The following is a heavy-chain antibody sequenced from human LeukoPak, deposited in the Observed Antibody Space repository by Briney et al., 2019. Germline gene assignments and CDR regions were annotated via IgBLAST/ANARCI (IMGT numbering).Heavy chain of an antibody. D-gene: IGHD6-13*01. CDR3: ARFHSTWYGES. CDR1: GFIVSSTY. V-gene: IGHV3-53*01. CDR2: TYSGDRA. J-gene: IGHJ5*02. Sequence: PGGSLRLSCAASGFIVSSTYMSWARQAPGKGLEWVSLTYSGDRATYADSVKGRFTVSSDNLQNAVYLQMSSLRAEDTAVYYCARFHSTWYGESWGQGTLVTVSS.